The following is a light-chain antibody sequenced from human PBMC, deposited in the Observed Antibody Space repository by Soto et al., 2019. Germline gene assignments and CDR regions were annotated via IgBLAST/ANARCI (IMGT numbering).Light chain of an antibody. Sequence: EIVLTQSPAILSLSAGERATLSCRASQSVGSFLAWYQQKSGQAPRLLIYDASNRATGVPARFSGSGSETDFTLTISSLEPEDFAVYYCQQRGNWPLTFGGGNRVEI. CDR3: QQRGNWPLT. CDR1: QSVGSF. J-gene: IGKJ4*01. CDR2: DAS. V-gene: IGKV3-11*01.